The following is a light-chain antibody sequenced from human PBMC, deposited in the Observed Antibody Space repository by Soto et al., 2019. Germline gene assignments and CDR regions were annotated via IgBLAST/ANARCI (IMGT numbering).Light chain of an antibody. CDR1: QGINSY. Sequence: DIQLTQSPSFLSASVGDRVTITCRASQGINSYLDWYQQKPGKAPKLLIYAASTLQSGVPSRFSGSGSGTEFTLTISSLQPEDFATYYCQQLNSYPLTFGPGTKVDI. CDR2: AAS. CDR3: QQLNSYPLT. V-gene: IGKV1-9*01. J-gene: IGKJ3*01.